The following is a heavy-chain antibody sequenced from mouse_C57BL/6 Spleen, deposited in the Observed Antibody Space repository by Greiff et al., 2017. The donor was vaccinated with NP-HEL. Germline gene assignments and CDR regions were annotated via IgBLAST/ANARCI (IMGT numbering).Heavy chain of an antibody. CDR1: GYTFTTYP. CDR2: FHPYNDDT. D-gene: IGHD2-5*01. V-gene: IGHV1-47*01. J-gene: IGHJ2*01. Sequence: QVQLKESGAELVKPGASVKMSCKASGYTFTTYPIEWMKQNHGKSLEWIGNFHPYNDDTKYNEKFKGKATLTVEKSSSTVYLELSRLTSDDSAVYYCARRDYSNSTFDYWGQGTTLTVSS. CDR3: ARRDYSNSTFDY.